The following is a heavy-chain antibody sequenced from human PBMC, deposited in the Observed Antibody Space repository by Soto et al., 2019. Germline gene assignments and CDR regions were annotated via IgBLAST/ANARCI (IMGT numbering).Heavy chain of an antibody. CDR3: ARDRSKSWTFDY. CDR1: GFTFSSFG. Sequence: QVQLVESGGGVVQPGKSLTLSCAASGFTFSSFGIHWVRQAPGKGLEWVALISYDGSGKYYADSVRGRFTISRDNFMDTVFLQMNSLRTEDTAVYYCARDRSKSWTFDYWGQGTRVTVSS. CDR2: ISYDGSGK. V-gene: IGHV3-30*03. D-gene: IGHD6-13*01. J-gene: IGHJ4*02.